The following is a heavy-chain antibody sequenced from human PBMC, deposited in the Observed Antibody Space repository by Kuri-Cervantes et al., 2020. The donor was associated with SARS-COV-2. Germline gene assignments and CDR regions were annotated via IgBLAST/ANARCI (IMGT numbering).Heavy chain of an antibody. CDR2: IYYSGST. V-gene: IGHV4-39*07. J-gene: IGHJ6*03. CDR3: VRDLWGSPGYMDV. CDR1: GGSISSSSYY. D-gene: IGHD3-16*01. Sequence: ESLRLSCSVSGGSISSSSYYWGWIRQLPGKGLEWSGSIYYSGSTHYNPSLKSRVTISVDTSKHQFSLKLSSVTAADTAVYYCVRDLWGSPGYMDVWCKGTTVTVSS.